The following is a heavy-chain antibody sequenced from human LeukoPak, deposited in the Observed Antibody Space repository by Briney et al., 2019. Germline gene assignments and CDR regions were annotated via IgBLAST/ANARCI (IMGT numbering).Heavy chain of an antibody. J-gene: IGHJ4*02. CDR1: GFTVITND. V-gene: IGHV3-53*01. Sequence: GGSLRLSCAASGFTVITNDMTWVRQAPGKGLEWVSVLYRDGNTKYSDPVQGRFTISRENHENTVYLEEKNLSPDDAAVYCCARGVEPLAANTLAYWGQGTLVTVSS. CDR3: ARGVEPLAANTLAY. CDR2: LYRDGNT. D-gene: IGHD1-14*01.